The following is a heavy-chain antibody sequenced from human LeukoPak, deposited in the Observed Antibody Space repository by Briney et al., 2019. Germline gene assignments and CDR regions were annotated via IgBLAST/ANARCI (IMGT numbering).Heavy chain of an antibody. CDR1: GITFSRYA. CDR3: ARWAIFGVVND. CDR2: IYSGGST. D-gene: IGHD3-3*01. J-gene: IGHJ4*02. V-gene: IGHV3-53*01. Sequence: PGGSLRLSCAASGITFSRYAMSWVRQAPGKGLEWVSVIYSGGSTYYADSVKGRFTISRDNSKNTLYLQMNSLRAEDTAVYYCARWAIFGVVNDWGQGTLVTVSS.